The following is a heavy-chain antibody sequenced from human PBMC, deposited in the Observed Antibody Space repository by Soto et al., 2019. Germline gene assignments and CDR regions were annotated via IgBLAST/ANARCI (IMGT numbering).Heavy chain of an antibody. CDR1: GFTFSSYG. J-gene: IGHJ6*02. CDR3: AKDLYNWNYDYYYGMDV. V-gene: IGHV3-30*18. CDR2: ISYDGSNK. D-gene: IGHD1-20*01. Sequence: QVQLVESGGGVVQPGRSLRLSCAASGFTFSSYGMHWVRQAPGKGLEWVAVISYDGSNKYYADSVKGRFTISRDNSKNTLYLQMNSLRAEDTAVYYCAKDLYNWNYDYYYGMDVWGQGTTVTVSS.